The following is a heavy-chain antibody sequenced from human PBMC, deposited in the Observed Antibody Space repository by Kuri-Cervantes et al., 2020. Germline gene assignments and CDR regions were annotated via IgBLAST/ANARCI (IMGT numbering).Heavy chain of an antibody. D-gene: IGHD1-26*01. Sequence: ASVKVSCKASGYTFTGYYMHWVRQAPGQGLEWMGWINPNSGGTNYAQKFQGRVTMTRDTSISTAYMELSRLRSDDTAVYYCARDYYSGSYYGDYWGQGTLVTVSS. CDR1: GYTFTGYY. J-gene: IGHJ4*02. CDR2: INPNSGGT. CDR3: ARDYYSGSYYGDY. V-gene: IGHV1-2*02.